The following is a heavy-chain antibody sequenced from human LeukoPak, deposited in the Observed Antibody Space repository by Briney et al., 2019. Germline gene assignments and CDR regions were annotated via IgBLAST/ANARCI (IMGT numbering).Heavy chain of an antibody. D-gene: IGHD2-2*01. Sequence: SETLSLTCTVSGGSISSYYWSWIRQPPGKGLEWIGYIYYSGSTNYNPSLKSRVTISVDTSKNQFSLKLSSVTAVDTAVYYCARVKYQRYYYGMDDWGQGTTVTVSS. CDR1: GGSISSYY. CDR3: ARVKYQRYYYGMDD. CDR2: IYYSGST. J-gene: IGHJ6*02. V-gene: IGHV4-59*01.